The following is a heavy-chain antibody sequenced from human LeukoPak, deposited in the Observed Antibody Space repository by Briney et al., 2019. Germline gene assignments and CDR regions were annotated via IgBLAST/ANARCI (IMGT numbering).Heavy chain of an antibody. Sequence: GASLRLSCAASGFTFSSYAMSWVRQAPGKGLEWVSAISGSGGSTYYADSVKGRFTISRDNSKHTLYLQMNSLRAEDTAVYYCAKEMLGELLPISWDYWGQGTLVTVSS. J-gene: IGHJ4*02. CDR3: AKEMLGELLPISWDY. V-gene: IGHV3-23*01. CDR1: GFTFSSYA. D-gene: IGHD1-26*01. CDR2: ISGSGGST.